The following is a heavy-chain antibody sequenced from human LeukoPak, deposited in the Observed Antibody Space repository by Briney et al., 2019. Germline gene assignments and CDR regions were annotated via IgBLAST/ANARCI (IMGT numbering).Heavy chain of an antibody. CDR1: GGSFSGYY. CDR3: ARGPTSTYYYDSSGYRGGYYFDY. J-gene: IGHJ4*02. CDR2: INHSGST. V-gene: IGHV4-34*01. D-gene: IGHD3-22*01. Sequence: SETLSLTCAVYGGSFSGYYWSWIRQPPGKGLEWIGEINHSGSTNYNPSLKSRVTISVDTSKNQFSLKLSSVTAADTAMYYCARGPTSTYYYDSSGYRGGYYFDYWGQGTLVTVSS.